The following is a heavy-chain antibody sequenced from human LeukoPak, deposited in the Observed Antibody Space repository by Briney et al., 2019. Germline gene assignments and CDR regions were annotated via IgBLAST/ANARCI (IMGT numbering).Heavy chain of an antibody. J-gene: IGHJ6*03. CDR1: GFTFDDYG. Sequence: GGSLRLSCAAFGFTFDDYGMSWVRQAPGKGLEWVSGINWNGGSTGYVDSVKGRFTISRDNAKNSLYLQMNSLRAEDTASYYCARALSDYVDYYYYYYMDVWGKGTTVTVSS. V-gene: IGHV3-20*04. CDR3: ARALSDYVDYYYYYYMDV. D-gene: IGHD4-17*01. CDR2: INWNGGST.